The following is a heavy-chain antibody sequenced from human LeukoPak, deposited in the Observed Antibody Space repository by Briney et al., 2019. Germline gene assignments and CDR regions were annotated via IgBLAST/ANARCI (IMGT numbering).Heavy chain of an antibody. V-gene: IGHV3-7*01. D-gene: IGHD3-10*01. J-gene: IGHJ3*02. CDR2: IKQDGSEK. CDR3: AREGGSGSYDDAFDI. Sequence: GGSLRLSCAASGFTFSSYWMSWVRQAPGKGLEWVANIKQDGSEKYYVDSVKGRFTISRDNAKNSLYLQMNSLRAEDTAVYYCAREGGSGSYDDAFDIWGQGTMVTVSS. CDR1: GFTFSSYW.